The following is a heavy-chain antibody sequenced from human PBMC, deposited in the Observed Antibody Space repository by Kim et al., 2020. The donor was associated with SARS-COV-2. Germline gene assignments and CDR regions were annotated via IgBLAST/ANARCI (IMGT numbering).Heavy chain of an antibody. CDR3: AFVTMVRGAPGAFDI. CDR2: TYYSGST. D-gene: IGHD3-10*01. CDR1: GGSISSGDYY. J-gene: IGHJ3*02. V-gene: IGHV4-30-4*01. Sequence: SETLSLTCTVSGGSISSGDYYWSWIRQPPGKGLEWIGYTYYSGSTYYNPSLKSRVTISVDTSKNQFSLKLSSVTAADTAVYYCAFVTMVRGAPGAFDIWGQGTMVTVSS.